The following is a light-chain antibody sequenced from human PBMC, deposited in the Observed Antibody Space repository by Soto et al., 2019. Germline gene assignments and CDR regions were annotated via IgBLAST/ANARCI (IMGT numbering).Light chain of an antibody. CDR1: QSVSSTY. Sequence: EIVLTQSPGTLSLSPGERATLSCRASQSVSSTYLAWYQQKPGQAPRLLIYGASSRATGIPDRFSGSGSGPYIDLTSSRMEPEDVAVYYCQQYGTSPLTFGQGTKVEI. CDR2: GAS. V-gene: IGKV3-20*01. CDR3: QQYGTSPLT. J-gene: IGKJ1*01.